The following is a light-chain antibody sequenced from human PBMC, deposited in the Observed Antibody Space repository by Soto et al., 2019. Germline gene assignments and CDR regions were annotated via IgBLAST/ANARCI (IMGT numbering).Light chain of an antibody. J-gene: IGKJ1*01. CDR1: QRVGSN. V-gene: IGKV3-15*01. Sequence: EIELAQSPIPPPPSPRGRAPLSCTASQRVGSNLAWYQQKPGRALRLLIYGAGTRATGIPDTFSGSGSETAFTLTISSLQSDDFATYYCQHYNSYSEAFGQGTKVDIK. CDR2: GAG. CDR3: QHYNSYSEA.